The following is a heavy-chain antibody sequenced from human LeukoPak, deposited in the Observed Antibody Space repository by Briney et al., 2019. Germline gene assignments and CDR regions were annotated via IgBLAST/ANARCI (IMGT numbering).Heavy chain of an antibody. CDR1: GYTFSTYG. CDR2: IRYDGNNK. D-gene: IGHD2-2*01. J-gene: IGHJ4*02. CDR3: ARTAAIERVDY. Sequence: PGGSLRLSCAASGYTFSTYGMHWVRQAPGKGPEWVTYIRYDGNNKYYADSVKGRFTISRDNSKNTLYLQMNSPRAEDTAVYYCARTAAIERVDYWGQGTLVTVSS. V-gene: IGHV3-30*02.